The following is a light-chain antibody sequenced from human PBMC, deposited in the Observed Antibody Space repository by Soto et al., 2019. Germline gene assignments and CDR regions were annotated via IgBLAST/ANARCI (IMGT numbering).Light chain of an antibody. CDR2: EVS. CDR1: SSAVGGFRY. J-gene: IGLJ1*01. Sequence: QPSLTQPAPVSGSHGQSITISCTGTSSAVGGFRYVSWYQHHPGKAPKLMIYEVSNRPSGVSNRFSGSKSGNTASLIISGLQAEYEADYYCSSYTSGSTPDVFGTGTKVTV. V-gene: IGLV2-14*01. CDR3: SSYTSGSTPDV.